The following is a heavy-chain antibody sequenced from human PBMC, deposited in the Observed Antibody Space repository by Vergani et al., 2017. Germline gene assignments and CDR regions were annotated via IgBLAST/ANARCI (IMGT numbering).Heavy chain of an antibody. CDR1: GFTFSSYS. D-gene: IGHD2-2*01. Sequence: EVQLVESGGGLVKPGGSLRLSCAASGFTFSSYSMNWVRQAPGKGLEWVSSISSSSSYIYYADSVKGRFTISRDNAKNSLYLQMNSLRAEDTAVYYCAREDCSSTSCYFWAEPSTNWFDPWGQGTLVTVSS. CDR3: AREDCSSTSCYFWAEPSTNWFDP. J-gene: IGHJ5*02. CDR2: ISSSSSYI. V-gene: IGHV3-21*01.